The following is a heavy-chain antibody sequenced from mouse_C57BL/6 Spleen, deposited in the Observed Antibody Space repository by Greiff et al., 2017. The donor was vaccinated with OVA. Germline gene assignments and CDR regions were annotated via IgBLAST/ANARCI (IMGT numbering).Heavy chain of an antibody. CDR2: INYDGSST. Sequence: EVKLVESEGGLVQPGSSMKLSCTASGFTFSDYYMAWVRQVPEKGLEWVANINYDGSSTYYLDSLKSRFIISRDNAKNILYLQMSSLKSEDTATYYCAREGIYYGNHRAYFDVWGTGTTVTVSS. J-gene: IGHJ1*03. CDR1: GFTFSDYY. CDR3: AREGIYYGNHRAYFDV. D-gene: IGHD2-1*01. V-gene: IGHV5-16*01.